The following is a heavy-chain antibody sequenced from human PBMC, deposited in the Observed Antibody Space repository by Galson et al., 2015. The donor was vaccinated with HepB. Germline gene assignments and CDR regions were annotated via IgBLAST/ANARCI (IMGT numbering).Heavy chain of an antibody. CDR2: ISYDGRNK. CDR3: AKDILEEWELNPPDY. CDR1: GFTFSTYG. D-gene: IGHD1-26*01. V-gene: IGHV3-30*18. Sequence: SLRLSCAASGFTFSTYGMHWVRQAPGKGLEWVALISYDGRNKHYADSVKGRFTVSRDNSKNTLFLEMDSLRAEDTAIYYCAKDILEEWELNPPDYWGQGTLVTVSS. J-gene: IGHJ4*02.